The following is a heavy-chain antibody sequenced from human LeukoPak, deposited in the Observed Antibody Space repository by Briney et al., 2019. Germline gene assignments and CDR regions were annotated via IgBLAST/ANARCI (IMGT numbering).Heavy chain of an antibody. Sequence: PRASVKVSCKASGYTFTSYGISWVRQAPGQGLEWMGWISVYNGNTNYAQKLQGRVTMTTDTSTSTAYMELRSLRSDDTAVYYCARDVIFSGSGWYGLRPHYYYYMDVWGKGTTVTVSS. J-gene: IGHJ6*03. CDR1: GYTFTSYG. D-gene: IGHD6-19*01. CDR2: ISVYNGNT. CDR3: ARDVIFSGSGWYGLRPHYYYYMDV. V-gene: IGHV1-18*01.